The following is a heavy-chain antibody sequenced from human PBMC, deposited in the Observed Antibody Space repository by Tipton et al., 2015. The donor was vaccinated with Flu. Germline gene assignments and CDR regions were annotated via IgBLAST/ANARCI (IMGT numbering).Heavy chain of an antibody. V-gene: IGHV1-58*02. J-gene: IGHJ4*02. Sequence: QLVQPGPEVKKPGTSVKVSCKASGFTFTSSAMQWVRQARGQRLEWIGWIVVGSGNTNYAQKFQERVTITRDMSTSTAYMELSSLRSDDTAVYYCARDREYSYGLYYFDYWGQGTLVTVSS. CDR2: IVVGSGNT. D-gene: IGHD5-18*01. CDR3: ARDREYSYGLYYFDY. CDR1: GFTFTSSA.